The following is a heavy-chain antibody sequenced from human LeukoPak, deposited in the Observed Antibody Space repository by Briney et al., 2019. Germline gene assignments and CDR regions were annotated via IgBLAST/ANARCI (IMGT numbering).Heavy chain of an antibody. CDR3: ARHPRTGTTDY. Sequence: SETLSLTCTVSAGSISSNSYYWGWIRQPPGKGLQWIGSIYYSGSTYYNPSLKSRVTISVDTSKNQFSLKLSSVTAADTAVYYCARHPRTGTTDYWGQGTLVTVSS. J-gene: IGHJ4*02. CDR2: IYYSGST. CDR1: AGSISSNSYY. D-gene: IGHD1-1*01. V-gene: IGHV4-39*01.